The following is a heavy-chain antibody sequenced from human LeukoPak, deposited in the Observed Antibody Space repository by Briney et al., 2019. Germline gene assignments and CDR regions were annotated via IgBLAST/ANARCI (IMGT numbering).Heavy chain of an antibody. Sequence: SETLSLTCTVSGGSISSSSYYWGWIRQPPGKGLEWIGSIYYSGSTYYNPSLKSRVTISVDTSKNQFSLKLSSVTAADTAEYYCARSSVEQWPQGPFDYWGQGTLVTVSS. D-gene: IGHD6-19*01. CDR3: ARSSVEQWPQGPFDY. CDR2: IYYSGST. V-gene: IGHV4-39*01. CDR1: GGSISSSSYY. J-gene: IGHJ4*02.